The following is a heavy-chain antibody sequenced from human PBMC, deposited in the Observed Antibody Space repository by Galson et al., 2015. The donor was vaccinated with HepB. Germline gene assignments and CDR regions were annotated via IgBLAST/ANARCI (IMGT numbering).Heavy chain of an antibody. J-gene: IGHJ4*02. CDR1: GFTFSTFW. CDR3: AGGDGWVLNY. D-gene: IGHD5-24*01. Sequence: SLRLSCAASGFTFSTFWMSWFRQAPGKGLEWVANIIQDGSEKYSVDSVKCRFTISRDNAKNSLYLQMNNLRAEDTAVYFCAGGDGWVLNYWGQGTLVTVSS. CDR2: IIQDGSEK. V-gene: IGHV3-7*03.